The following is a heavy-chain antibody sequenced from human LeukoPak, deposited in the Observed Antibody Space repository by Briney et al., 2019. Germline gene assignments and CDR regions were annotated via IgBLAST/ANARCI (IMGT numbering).Heavy chain of an antibody. CDR3: ARHQDYDFWSGYLSAFDI. CDR2: INHSGST. V-gene: IGHV4-34*01. J-gene: IGHJ3*02. Sequence: SETLSLTCAVYGGSFSGYYWSWIRQPPGKGLEWIGEINHSGSTNYNPSLKSRVTISVDTSKNQFSLKLSSVTAADTAVYYCARHQDYDFWSGYLSAFDIWGQGTMVTVSS. CDR1: GGSFSGYY. D-gene: IGHD3-3*01.